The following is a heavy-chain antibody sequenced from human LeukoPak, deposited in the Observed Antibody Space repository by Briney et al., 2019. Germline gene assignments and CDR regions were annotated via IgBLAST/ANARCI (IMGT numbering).Heavy chain of an antibody. J-gene: IGHJ3*02. CDR2: VYTSGRN. CDR3: ARLITGTTTAFDI. Sequence: KPSETLSLTCSVSGGSISGYYWTWLRQPAGKGLEWIGRVYTSGRNHYNPSLKTRLTTSVDTSKNQFSLKLSSVTAADTAVHYCARLITGTTTAFDIWGQGTMVTVSS. D-gene: IGHD1-7*01. CDR1: GGSISGYY. V-gene: IGHV4-4*07.